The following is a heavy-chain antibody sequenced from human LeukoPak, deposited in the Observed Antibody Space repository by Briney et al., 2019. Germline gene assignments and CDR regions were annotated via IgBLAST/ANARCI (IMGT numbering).Heavy chain of an antibody. CDR1: GYTFTGYY. CDR2: INPNSGGT. CDR3: ARDAGSSWDEHFDY. J-gene: IGHJ4*02. V-gene: IGHV1-2*02. Sequence: ASVKVSCKASGYTFTGYYMHWVRQAPGQGLEWMGWINPNSGGTNYAQKFQVRVTMTRDTSISTAYMELSRLRSDDTAVYYCARDAGSSWDEHFDYWGQGTLVTVSS. D-gene: IGHD6-13*01.